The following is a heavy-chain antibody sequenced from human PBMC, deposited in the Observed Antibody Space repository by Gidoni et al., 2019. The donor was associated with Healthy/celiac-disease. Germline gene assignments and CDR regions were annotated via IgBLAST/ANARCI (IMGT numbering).Heavy chain of an antibody. CDR2: INNSGST. Sequence: VQLQQWGAGLLKPSETLSLTCAIYGGSFSGYYWTWHCQPPGKGLEWIWEINNSGSTNYNPSLKSRVTISVDTSKNQFSLKLSSVTAADTAVYYCASKRETLRAFDIWGQGTMVTVSS. D-gene: IGHD6-25*01. CDR1: GGSFSGYY. CDR3: ASKRETLRAFDI. V-gene: IGHV4-34*01. J-gene: IGHJ3*02.